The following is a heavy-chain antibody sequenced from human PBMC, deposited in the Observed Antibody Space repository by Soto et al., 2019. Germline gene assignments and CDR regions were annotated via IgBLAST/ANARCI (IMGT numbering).Heavy chain of an antibody. D-gene: IGHD6-19*01. CDR1: GFTFSSYG. Sequence: QVQLVESGGGVVQPGRSLRLSCAASGFTFSSYGMHWVRQAPGKGLEWVAVISYDGSNKYYADSVKGRFTISRDNSKNTLYLQMNSLRAEDTAVYYCAKDRHSSGWQHVNYYYYGMDVW. J-gene: IGHJ6*01. CDR2: ISYDGSNK. V-gene: IGHV3-30*18. CDR3: AKDRHSSGWQHVNYYYYGMDV.